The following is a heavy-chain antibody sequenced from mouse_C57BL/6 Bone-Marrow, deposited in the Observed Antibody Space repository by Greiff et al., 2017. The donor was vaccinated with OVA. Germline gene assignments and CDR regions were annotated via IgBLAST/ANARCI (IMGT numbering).Heavy chain of an antibody. Sequence: LQESGAELVRPGASVTLSCKASGYTFTDYEMPWVKQTPVHGLEWIGAIDPDTGGTAYNQKFKGKAILTADKSSSTAYMERRSLTSEDSAVYYCTRGYSNYYAMYYWGQGTSVTVSS. CDR1: GYTFTDYE. CDR3: TRGYSNYYAMYY. V-gene: IGHV1-15*01. D-gene: IGHD2-5*01. CDR2: IDPDTGGT. J-gene: IGHJ4*01.